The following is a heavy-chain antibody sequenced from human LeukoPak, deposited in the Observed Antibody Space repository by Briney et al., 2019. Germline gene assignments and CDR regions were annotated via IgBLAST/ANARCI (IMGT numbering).Heavy chain of an antibody. CDR3: ARDQFDGDAFDI. CDR2: ISDDGTNT. CDR1: GFTFSNFA. J-gene: IGHJ3*02. Sequence: GGSLRLSCAASGFTFSNFAIHWVRQAPGKGLHWVGVISDDGTNTYYADSVKGRFAISRDRSRNTVYLQMNSLRAEDTARYYCARDQFDGDAFDIWGQGTMVTVSS. V-gene: IGHV3-30*09. D-gene: IGHD5-24*01.